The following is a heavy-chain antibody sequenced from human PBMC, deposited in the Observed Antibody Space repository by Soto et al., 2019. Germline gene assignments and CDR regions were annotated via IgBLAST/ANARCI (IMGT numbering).Heavy chain of an antibody. CDR2: IYSGGST. CDR3: ARIRRNYHDSWAPLDY. Sequence: PGGSLRLSCAASGFTVSSNYMSWVRQAPGKGLEWVSVIYSGGSTYYADSVKGRFTISRDNSKNTLYLQMNSLRAEDTVVYYCARIRRNYHDSWAPLDYWGQGTLVTVSS. CDR1: GFTVSSNY. V-gene: IGHV3-53*01. J-gene: IGHJ4*02. D-gene: IGHD3-22*01.